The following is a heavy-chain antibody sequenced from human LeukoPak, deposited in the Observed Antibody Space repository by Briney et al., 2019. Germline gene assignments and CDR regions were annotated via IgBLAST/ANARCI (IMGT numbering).Heavy chain of an antibody. V-gene: IGHV3-21*04. J-gene: IGHJ4*02. D-gene: IGHD1-26*01. CDR2: ISGSGGGT. CDR3: ARVKGEGAHFDY. CDR1: GFTFSSYS. Sequence: GGSLRLSCAASGFTFSSYSMNWVRQAPGKGLEWVSAISGSGGGTYYADSVKGRFTISKDNAKNSLYLQMNSVRPEDTALYSCARVKGEGAHFDYRGQGTLVSVSS.